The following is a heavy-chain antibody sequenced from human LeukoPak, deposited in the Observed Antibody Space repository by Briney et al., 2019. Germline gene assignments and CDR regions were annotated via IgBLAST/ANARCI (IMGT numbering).Heavy chain of an antibody. J-gene: IGHJ6*02. CDR1: GFTFNRCG. V-gene: IGHV3-30*18. CDR2: ILYDGSRE. D-gene: IGHD3-10*01. Sequence: GRALRLSCVASGFTFNRCGMHWVRHAPGKGLEWGARILYDGSREYYADSVEGRFTIARDNSKNTLYLGMNSLREEDTAVYYCVKSSGTEDYGMDDWGQGTTVTVSS. CDR3: VKSSGTEDYGMDD.